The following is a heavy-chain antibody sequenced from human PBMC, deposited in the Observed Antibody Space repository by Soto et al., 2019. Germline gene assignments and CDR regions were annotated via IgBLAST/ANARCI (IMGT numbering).Heavy chain of an antibody. CDR2: ISYDGSNK. J-gene: IGHJ4*02. CDR1: GFTFSSYA. D-gene: IGHD3-10*01. V-gene: IGHV3-30*04. Sequence: GGSLRLSCAASGFTFSSYAMHWVRQAPGKGLEWVAVISYDGSNKYYADSVKGRFTISRDNSKNTLYLQMNSLRAEDTAVYYCARGGATDFYYGSGSYDYWGQGTLVTVSS. CDR3: ARGGATDFYYGSGSYDY.